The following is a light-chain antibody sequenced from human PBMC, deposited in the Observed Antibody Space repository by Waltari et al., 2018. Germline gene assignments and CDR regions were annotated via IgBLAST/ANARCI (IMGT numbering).Light chain of an antibody. CDR1: QSLLHSNGYNY. CDR2: LGS. V-gene: IGKV2-28*01. J-gene: IGKJ1*01. CDR3: MQALQTPRT. Sequence: DIVMTQSPLSLPVTPGAPASISCRSSQSLLHSNGYNYLDWYLQKPGQSPQLLIYLGSNRASGVPDRFSGSGSGTDLTLKISRVEAEDVGVYYCMQALQTPRTFGQGTKVEIK.